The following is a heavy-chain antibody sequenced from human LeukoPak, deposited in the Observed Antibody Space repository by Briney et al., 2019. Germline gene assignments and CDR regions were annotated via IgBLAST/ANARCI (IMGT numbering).Heavy chain of an antibody. V-gene: IGHV3-66*01. J-gene: IGHJ2*01. CDR1: GLTVSSNY. D-gene: IGHD3-22*01. CDR2: IDGSSST. CDR3: ASRTYYDRSGPNWYFDL. Sequence: GGSLRLSCAASGLTVSSNYLSWVRQAPGRGLDWVSDIDGSSSTDYADAVKGRFIMSRDTTKDTEYLQINRLRAEDTAVYYCASRTYYDRSGPNWYFDLWGRGTLVTVSS.